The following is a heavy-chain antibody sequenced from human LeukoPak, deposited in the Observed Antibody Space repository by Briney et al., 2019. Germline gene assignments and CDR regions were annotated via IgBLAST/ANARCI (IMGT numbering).Heavy chain of an antibody. Sequence: GGSLRLSCAASGFTFSSYTMSWVRQAPGKGLEWVSTITTSDGNTYYADSVKGRFTVSRDNSKNTLFLQMNSLRAEDTAVYYCAREIRETVVTRHYYYGIDVWGQGTTVTVSS. CDR2: ITTSDGNT. CDR1: GFTFSSYT. CDR3: AREIRETVVTRHYYYGIDV. D-gene: IGHD2-15*01. J-gene: IGHJ6*02. V-gene: IGHV3-23*01.